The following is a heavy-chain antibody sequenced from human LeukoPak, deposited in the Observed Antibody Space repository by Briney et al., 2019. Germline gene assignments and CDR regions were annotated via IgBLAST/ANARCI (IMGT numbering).Heavy chain of an antibody. D-gene: IGHD5-24*01. CDR3: ARFGRDGYYFDY. CDR2: FDPEDGET. J-gene: IGHJ4*02. V-gene: IGHV1-24*01. Sequence: ASVKVSCKVSGYTLTELSMHWVRQAPGKGLEWMGGFDPEDGETIYAQKFQGRVTITADESTSTAYMELSSLRSEDTAVYYCARFGRDGYYFDYWGQGTLVTVSS. CDR1: GYTLTELS.